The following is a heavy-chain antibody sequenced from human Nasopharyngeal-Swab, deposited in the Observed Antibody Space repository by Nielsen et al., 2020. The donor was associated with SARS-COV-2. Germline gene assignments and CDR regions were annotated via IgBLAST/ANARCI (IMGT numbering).Heavy chain of an antibody. CDR1: GFTFSPYW. V-gene: IGHV3-7*01. CDR2: VKQDGTEK. Sequence: GGSLRLSCAASGFTFSPYWMTWVRQAPGKGLEWVANVKQDGTEKYFVDSVKGRFTISRDNAKNSLYLHMNSLRAEDTAVYYCARDEILDYWGRGTLVTVS. D-gene: IGHD2/OR15-2a*01. CDR3: ARDEILDY. J-gene: IGHJ4*02.